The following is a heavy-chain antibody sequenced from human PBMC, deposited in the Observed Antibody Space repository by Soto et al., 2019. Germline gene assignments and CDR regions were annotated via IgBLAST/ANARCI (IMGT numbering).Heavy chain of an antibody. CDR1: GGSFSGYY. J-gene: IGHJ5*02. CDR3: ARGSSRRRYCSGGSCYKSQLWFDP. D-gene: IGHD2-15*01. CDR2: INHSGST. V-gene: IGHV4-34*01. Sequence: SETLSLTCAVYGGSFSGYYWSWIRQPPGKGLEWIGEINHSGSTNYNPSLKSRVTISVDTSKNQFSLKLSSVTAADTAVYYCARGSSRRRYCSGGSCYKSQLWFDPWGQGTLVTVSS.